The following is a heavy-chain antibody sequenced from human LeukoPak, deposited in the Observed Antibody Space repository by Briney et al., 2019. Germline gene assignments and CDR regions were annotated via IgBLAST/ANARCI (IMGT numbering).Heavy chain of an antibody. Sequence: PSQTLSLTCTVSGGSISSGNYYWSWIRQPPGKGLEWIGYIYYSGSTYYNPSLKSRVTISVDTSKNQFSLKLSSVTAADTAVYYCAREGPRIFGVVGNAFGIWGQGTMVTVSS. CDR3: AREGPRIFGVVGNAFGI. CDR2: IYYSGST. CDR1: GGSISSGNYY. D-gene: IGHD3-3*01. J-gene: IGHJ3*02. V-gene: IGHV4-30-4*08.